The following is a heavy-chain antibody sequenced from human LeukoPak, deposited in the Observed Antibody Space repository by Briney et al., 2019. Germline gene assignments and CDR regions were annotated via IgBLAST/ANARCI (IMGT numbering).Heavy chain of an antibody. J-gene: IGHJ6*03. Sequence: GGSLRLSCSASGFSFRHYAMSWVRHVPEKGLEWVSAISGSGGSTYYADSVKGRFTISRDNSKNTLYLQMNSLRAEDTAVYYCAKDADPKHYYYYMDVWGKGTTVTVSS. V-gene: IGHV3-23*01. CDR3: AKDADPKHYYYYMDV. CDR2: ISGSGGST. CDR1: GFSFRHYA.